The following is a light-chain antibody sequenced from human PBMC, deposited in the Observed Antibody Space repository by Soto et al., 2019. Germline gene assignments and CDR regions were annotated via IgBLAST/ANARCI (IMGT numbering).Light chain of an antibody. CDR1: QSVSSNY. Sequence: EIVLTQSPGTLSLSPGERGTLSCRASQSVSSNYLAWYQQKPGQAPRLLIYRTSTRPAAIPDRFSGSGSGTDFSLNSSTLEPEDFAVYYCQQYGSSPITFGQGTGLEIK. CDR2: RTS. CDR3: QQYGSSPIT. V-gene: IGKV3-20*01. J-gene: IGKJ5*01.